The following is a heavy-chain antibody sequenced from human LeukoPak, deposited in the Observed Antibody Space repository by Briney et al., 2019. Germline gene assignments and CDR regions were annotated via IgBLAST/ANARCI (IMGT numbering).Heavy chain of an antibody. V-gene: IGHV4-34*01. CDR1: GVSFSGYY. CDR3: ARRSGYSYGWGPYYFDY. D-gene: IGHD5-18*01. CDR2: INHSGST. Sequence: SETLSLTCAVYGVSFSGYYWSWIRQPPGKGLEWIGEINHSGSTNYNPSLKSRVTISVDRSKNQFSLKLSSVTAADTAVYYCARRSGYSYGWGPYYFDYWGQGTLVTVSS. J-gene: IGHJ4*02.